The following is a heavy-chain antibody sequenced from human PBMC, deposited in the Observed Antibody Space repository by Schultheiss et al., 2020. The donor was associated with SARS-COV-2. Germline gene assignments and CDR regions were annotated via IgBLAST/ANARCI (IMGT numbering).Heavy chain of an antibody. CDR3: ARDKGSDYGDYYYYYGMDV. D-gene: IGHD4-17*01. CDR2: ISGSGGST. V-gene: IGHV3-23*01. J-gene: IGHJ6*02. Sequence: GESLKISCAASGFTFSSYAMSWVRQAPGKGLEWVSAISGSGGSTYYADSVKGRFTISRDNAKNTLYLQMNSLRAEDTAVYYCARDKGSDYGDYYYYYGMDVWGQGTTVTVSS. CDR1: GFTFSSYA.